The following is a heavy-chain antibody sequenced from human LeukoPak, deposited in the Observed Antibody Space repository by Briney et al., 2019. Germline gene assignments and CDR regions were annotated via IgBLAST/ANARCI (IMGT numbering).Heavy chain of an antibody. Sequence: GGSLRLSCATSGFSFSSYAMSWVRQAPGKGLEWVSAMSSSDDGRYYAASVRGRFTISRDTSRSTLYLQMNSLRAEDTAVYYCARDMAYYYDSSGYYFNYYYYYYMDVWGKGTTVTVSS. D-gene: IGHD3-22*01. CDR3: ARDMAYYYDSSGYYFNYYYYYYMDV. CDR1: GFSFSSYA. J-gene: IGHJ6*03. V-gene: IGHV3-23*01. CDR2: MSSSDDGR.